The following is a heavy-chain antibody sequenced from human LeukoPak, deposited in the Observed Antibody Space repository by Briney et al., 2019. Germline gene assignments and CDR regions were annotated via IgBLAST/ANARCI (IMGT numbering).Heavy chain of an antibody. Sequence: SETLSLTCKVSGGSISNYYWTWIRQPPGKGLEWIGYVYYSGSTNYNPSLKSRVTISVDTSKNQFSLKLSSVTAADTAVYYCARVGLLVGATTGFGYWYFDLWGRGTLVTVSS. D-gene: IGHD1-26*01. V-gene: IGHV4-59*01. CDR1: GGSISNYY. CDR3: ARVGLLVGATTGFGYWYFDL. J-gene: IGHJ2*01. CDR2: VYYSGST.